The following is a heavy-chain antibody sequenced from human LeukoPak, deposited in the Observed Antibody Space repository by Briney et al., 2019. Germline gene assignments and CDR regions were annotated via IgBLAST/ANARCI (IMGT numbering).Heavy chain of an antibody. J-gene: IGHJ4*02. V-gene: IGHV4-39*07. CDR3: ATLPWRDASTFRPNDY. D-gene: IGHD5-24*01. CDR2: VFNTGST. Sequence: PSETLSLTCTVSGSSISSSNYYWGWIRQPPGKGLEWIGSVFNTGSTYSNPSLKSRVTISVDTSKNQFSLKLSSVTAADTAVYYCATLPWRDASTFRPNDYWGQGTLVTVSS. CDR1: GSSISSSNYY.